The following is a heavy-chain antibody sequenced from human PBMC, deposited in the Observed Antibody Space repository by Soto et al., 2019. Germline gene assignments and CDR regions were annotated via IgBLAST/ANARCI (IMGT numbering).Heavy chain of an antibody. V-gene: IGHV1-3*01. J-gene: IGHJ5*02. CDR2: INAGNGNT. D-gene: IGHD6-19*01. CDR3: AREFVHWEQWLFIWFDP. CDR1: GYTFTSYA. Sequence: GASVKVSCKASGYTFTSYAMHWVRQAPGQRLEWMGWINAGNGNTKYSQKFQGRVTITRDTSASTAYMELSSLRSEDTAVYYCAREFVHWEQWLFIWFDPWGQGTLVTVSS.